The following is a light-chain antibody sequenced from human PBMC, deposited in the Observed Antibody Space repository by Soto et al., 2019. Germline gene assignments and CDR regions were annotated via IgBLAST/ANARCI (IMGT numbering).Light chain of an antibody. V-gene: IGLV2-8*01. J-gene: IGLJ1*01. Sequence: QAVVTQEPSASGSPGQSVAISCTGTSSDVGASDYVSWYQQHSGKAPKLLLYEVNKRPSGVPDRFSGSKSGNTASLTVSALQADDEADYYCLSHSGSSNVLGTGTKLTVL. CDR1: SSDVGASDY. CDR3: LSHSGSSNV. CDR2: EVN.